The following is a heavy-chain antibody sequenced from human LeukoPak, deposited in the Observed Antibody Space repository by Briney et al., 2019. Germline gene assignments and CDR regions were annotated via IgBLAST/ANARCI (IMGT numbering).Heavy chain of an antibody. V-gene: IGHV4-39*01. CDR3: ARHRSGGYYYGVLDY. J-gene: IGHJ4*02. D-gene: IGHD5-18*01. CDR1: GDSISSSSYH. CDR2: IYYGGNT. Sequence: SETLSLTCTVSGDSISSSSYHWGWIRQPPGKGLEWIGSIYYGGNTYYNSSLKRRGTISVDTSRNQFSLKLSSVTAADTAVYYCARHRSGGYYYGVLDYWGQGTLVTVSS.